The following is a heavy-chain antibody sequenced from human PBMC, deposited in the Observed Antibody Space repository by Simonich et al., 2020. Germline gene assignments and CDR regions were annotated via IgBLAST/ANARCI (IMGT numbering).Heavy chain of an antibody. V-gene: IGHV3-33*01. CDR2: ICYDVSNK. CDR1: GLTFSGYG. J-gene: IGHJ4*02. Sequence: QVQLVESGGGVVQPGRSLRLSCAASGLTFSGYGRHGVRQAPGKGLEWVAVICYDVSNKYYADSVKGRLTISRDNSKNTLYLQMNSLRAEDTAVYYCASPLHWGQGTLVTVSS. CDR3: ASPLH.